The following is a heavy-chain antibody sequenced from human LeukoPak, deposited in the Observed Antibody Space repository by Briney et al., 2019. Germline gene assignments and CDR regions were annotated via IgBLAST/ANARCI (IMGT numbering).Heavy chain of an antibody. V-gene: IGHV3-21*01. CDR3: ARDEDSSGWPSFDY. CDR2: ISSSSSYI. CDR1: GFTFSSYS. J-gene: IGHJ4*02. Sequence: GGSLRLSCAASGFTFSSYSMNRVRQAPGKGLEWVSSISSSSSYIYYADSVKGRFTISRDNAKNSLYLQMNSLRAEDTAVYYCARDEDSSGWPSFDYWGQGTLVTVSS. D-gene: IGHD6-19*01.